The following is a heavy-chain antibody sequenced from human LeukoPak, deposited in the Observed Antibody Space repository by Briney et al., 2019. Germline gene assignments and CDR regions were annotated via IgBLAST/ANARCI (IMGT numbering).Heavy chain of an antibody. Sequence: GGSLRLSCVGSGFTFSSYWMHWVRQGPGKGLEWVSRISIDGSTTTYADSVKGRFTISRDNAKNTVYLQMNNLRVDDTAMYYCVGTIASRGSEYWGQGALVTVSS. CDR1: GFTFSSYW. CDR3: VGTIASRGSEY. V-gene: IGHV3-74*01. D-gene: IGHD6-6*01. J-gene: IGHJ4*02. CDR2: ISIDGSTT.